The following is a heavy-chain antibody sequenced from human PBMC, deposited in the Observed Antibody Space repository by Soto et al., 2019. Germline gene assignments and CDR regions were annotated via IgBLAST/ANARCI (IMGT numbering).Heavy chain of an antibody. J-gene: IGHJ6*03. D-gene: IGHD1-20*01. V-gene: IGHV3-74*01. Sequence: GGSLRLSCAASGFTFSSYWMHWVRQAPGKGLVWVSRINSDGSSTSYADSVKGRFTISRDNAKNTLYLKMNSLRAEDTAVYYYARDKVTGTSDYYYMDVWGKGTTVTVSS. CDR3: ARDKVTGTSDYYYMDV. CDR1: GFTFSSYW. CDR2: INSDGSST.